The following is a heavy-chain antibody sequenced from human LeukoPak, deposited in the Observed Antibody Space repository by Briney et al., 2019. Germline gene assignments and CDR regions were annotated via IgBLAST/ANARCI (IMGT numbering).Heavy chain of an antibody. CDR1: GFTCSSYS. Sequence: SGGSLRFSCAASGFTCSSYSMNWHRQAQGKGREWGSSINSSSRYIEYKFSVKGRFTISRDNAKNSLYLQMNSLRAEDTAVYYCARVTADSGSYYDPSPGPFDYWGQGTLVTVSS. CDR2: INSSSRYI. CDR3: ARVTADSGSYYDPSPGPFDY. J-gene: IGHJ4*02. D-gene: IGHD1-26*01. V-gene: IGHV3-21*01.